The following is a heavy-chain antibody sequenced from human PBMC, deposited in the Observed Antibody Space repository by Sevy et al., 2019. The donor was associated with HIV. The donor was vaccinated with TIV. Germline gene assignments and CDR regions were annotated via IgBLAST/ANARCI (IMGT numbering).Heavy chain of an antibody. J-gene: IGHJ4*02. Sequence: GGCLRLSCAASGFTFSRYWMSWVRQAPGKGLEWVANIKQDGSERSYVDSVKGRFTISRDNAKNSLFLQMSSLRADDTAVYRCARDRNLGTGDFDYWGQGILVTVSS. CDR2: IKQDGSER. CDR1: GFTFSRYW. CDR3: ARDRNLGTGDFDY. D-gene: IGHD3-10*01. V-gene: IGHV3-7*01.